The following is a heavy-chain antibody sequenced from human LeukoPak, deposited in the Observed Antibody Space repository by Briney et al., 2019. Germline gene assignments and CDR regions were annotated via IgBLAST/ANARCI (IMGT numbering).Heavy chain of an antibody. CDR3: ARGHPFTMIVANGAFDI. V-gene: IGHV3-21*01. CDR2: ISSSSSYI. CDR1: GLTFSSYS. Sequence: GGSLRLSCAASGLTFSSYSMNWVRQAPGKGLEWVLSISSSSSYIYYADSVKGRFTISRDNAKNSLYLQMNSLRAEDTAVYYCARGHPFTMIVANGAFDIWGQGTMVTVSS. J-gene: IGHJ3*02. D-gene: IGHD3-22*01.